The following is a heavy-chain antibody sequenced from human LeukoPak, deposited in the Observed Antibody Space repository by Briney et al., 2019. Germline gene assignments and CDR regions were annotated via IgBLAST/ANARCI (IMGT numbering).Heavy chain of an antibody. Sequence: GGSLRLSCAASGFTFSSYWMSWVRQAPGKGLEWVANIKQDGSEKYYVDSVKGRFTISRDNAKNSLYLQMNSLRAEDTAEYYXXRDASILPTYYYGSGSRNWFDPWGQGTLVTVSS. CDR2: IKQDGSEK. J-gene: IGHJ5*02. CDR1: GFTFSSYW. CDR3: XRDASILPTYYYGSGSRNWFDP. D-gene: IGHD3-10*01. V-gene: IGHV3-7*01.